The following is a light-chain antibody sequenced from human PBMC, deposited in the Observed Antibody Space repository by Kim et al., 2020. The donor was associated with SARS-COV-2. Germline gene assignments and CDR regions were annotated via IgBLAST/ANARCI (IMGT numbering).Light chain of an antibody. Sequence: PGMTARITCGGTHIGDKTVHWYQQRPGQAPVLVIYSDDDRPSGIPERFSGSNSGNTATLTISRVEGGDEADYYCQVWDSSSDHAIFGGWTKVTVL. V-gene: IGLV3-21*04. CDR1: HIGDKT. CDR3: QVWDSSSDHAI. J-gene: IGLJ2*01. CDR2: SDD.